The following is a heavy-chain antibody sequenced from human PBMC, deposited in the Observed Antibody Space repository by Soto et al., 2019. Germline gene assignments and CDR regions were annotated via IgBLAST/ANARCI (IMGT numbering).Heavy chain of an antibody. Sequence: EVQLVESGGDLVQPGGSLGLSCAASGFSFNTYAMNWVRRAPGKGLEWFACISSSSMTIYYADSVKGGFTISRENSNNSLYLQMNSLRAEDTAVYYCARDPRIAVAGFDYWGQGTLVTVSS. CDR1: GFSFNTYA. CDR3: ARDPRIAVAGFDY. D-gene: IGHD6-19*01. CDR2: ISSSSMTI. V-gene: IGHV3-48*01. J-gene: IGHJ4*02.